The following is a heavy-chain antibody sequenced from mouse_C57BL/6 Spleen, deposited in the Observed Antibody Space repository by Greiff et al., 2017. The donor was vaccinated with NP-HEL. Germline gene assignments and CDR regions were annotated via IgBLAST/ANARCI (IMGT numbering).Heavy chain of an antibody. CDR3: ARSSYDGYYPGFAY. CDR1: GYTFTDYN. J-gene: IGHJ3*01. V-gene: IGHV1-18*01. CDR2: INPNNGGT. Sequence: VQLQQSGPELVKPGASVKIPCKASGYTFTDYNMDWVKQSHGKSLEWIGDINPNNGGTIYNQKFKGKATLTVDKSSSTAYMELRSLTSEDTAVYYCARSSYDGYYPGFAYWGQGTLVTVSA. D-gene: IGHD2-3*01.